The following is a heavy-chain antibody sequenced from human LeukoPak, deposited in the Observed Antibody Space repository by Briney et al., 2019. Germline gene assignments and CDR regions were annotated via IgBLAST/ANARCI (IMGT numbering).Heavy chain of an antibody. CDR3: ARDGAIAAARQDGRGIFAFDY. D-gene: IGHD6-13*01. CDR2: IYYSGST. Sequence: PSETLSLTCTVSGGSFSSHYWSWIRQPPRKGLEWIGYIYYSGSTNYNPSLKSRVTISVDTSKNQFSLKLSSVTAADTAVYYCARDGAIAAARQDGRGIFAFDYWGQGTLVTVSS. V-gene: IGHV4-59*11. CDR1: GGSFSSHY. J-gene: IGHJ4*02.